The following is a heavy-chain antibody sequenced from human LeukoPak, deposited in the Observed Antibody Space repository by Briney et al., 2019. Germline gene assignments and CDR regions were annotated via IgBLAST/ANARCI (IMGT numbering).Heavy chain of an antibody. CDR3: ASADDYGDFRWFDP. V-gene: IGHV4-34*01. D-gene: IGHD4-17*01. Sequence: SETLSLTSGVYGGSFSGYYWSWIRQPPGKGLEWIGEINHSGSTNYNPSLKSRVTISVDTSKNQFPLQLSSVTAADTAVYYCASADDYGDFRWFDPWGQGTLVTVSS. CDR1: GGSFSGYY. J-gene: IGHJ5*02. CDR2: INHSGST.